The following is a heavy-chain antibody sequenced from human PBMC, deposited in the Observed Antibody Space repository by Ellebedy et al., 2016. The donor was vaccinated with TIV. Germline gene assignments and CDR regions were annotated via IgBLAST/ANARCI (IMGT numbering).Heavy chain of an antibody. Sequence: SETLSLTCTVSGGSISSYYWSWIRQPPGKGLDWIGYIYYSGITFHNPSLKSRVTMSADTSKNQISLKLSSVTAADTAVYYCARDFGGWPFDSWGQGTLVTVSS. CDR1: GGSISSYY. D-gene: IGHD6-19*01. CDR3: ARDFGGWPFDS. CDR2: IYYSGIT. J-gene: IGHJ4*02. V-gene: IGHV4-59*12.